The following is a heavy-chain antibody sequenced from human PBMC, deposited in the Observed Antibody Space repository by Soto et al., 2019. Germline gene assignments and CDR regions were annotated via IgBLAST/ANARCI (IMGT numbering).Heavy chain of an antibody. V-gene: IGHV1-8*01. CDR2: VSPENRNA. CDR3: EVTTGY. CDR1: GYTFTEYD. J-gene: IGHJ4*02. D-gene: IGHD4-17*01. Sequence: ASVKVSCTTSGYTFTEYDINWVRQAPGQGLEYMGWVSPENRNAGYAPQFRGRVSMTADTSINTVYLELTTLTYEDTAVYYCEVTTGYWGQGTMVTVSS.